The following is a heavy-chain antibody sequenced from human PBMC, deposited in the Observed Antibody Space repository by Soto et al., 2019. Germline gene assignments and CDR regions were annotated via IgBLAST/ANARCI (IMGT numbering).Heavy chain of an antibody. CDR1: GGTFSSYT. J-gene: IGHJ4*02. Sequence: QVQLVQSGAEVKKPGSSVKVSCKASGGTFSSYTISWVRQAPGQGLEWMGRIIPILGIANYAQKFQGRVTITADKSTSPAYMELSSLRSEDTAVYYCARDLAVAGNALDYWGQGTLVTVSS. CDR2: IIPILGIA. D-gene: IGHD6-19*01. V-gene: IGHV1-69*08. CDR3: ARDLAVAGNALDY.